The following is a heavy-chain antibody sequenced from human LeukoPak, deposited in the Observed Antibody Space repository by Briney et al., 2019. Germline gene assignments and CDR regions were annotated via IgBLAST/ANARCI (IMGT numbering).Heavy chain of an antibody. CDR1: RFNLGQYW. CDR2: IGSGGRTK. Sequence: GGSLRLSCAASRFNLGQYWMHWVRQVPGKGLVWVSRIGSGGRTKNYADSVRGRSTISRDNARNTLYLQMNSLRAEDTAVYYCAREKWDEDAFDMWGQGTMVTVSS. J-gene: IGHJ3*02. V-gene: IGHV3-74*01. CDR3: AREKWDEDAFDM. D-gene: IGHD1-26*01.